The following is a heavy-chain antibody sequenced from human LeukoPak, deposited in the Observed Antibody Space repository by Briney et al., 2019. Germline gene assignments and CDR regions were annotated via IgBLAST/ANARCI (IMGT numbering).Heavy chain of an antibody. CDR1: GGSISSYY. CDR2: IYDSGST. Sequence: SETLSLTCTVSGGSISSYYWSWIQQPPGKGLEWIGYIYDSGSTNYNPSLKSRVTISVDTSKNQFSLKLSSVTAADTAVYYCARSLVGATTGYDYWGQGTLVTVSS. D-gene: IGHD1-26*01. CDR3: ARSLVGATTGYDY. J-gene: IGHJ4*02. V-gene: IGHV4-59*01.